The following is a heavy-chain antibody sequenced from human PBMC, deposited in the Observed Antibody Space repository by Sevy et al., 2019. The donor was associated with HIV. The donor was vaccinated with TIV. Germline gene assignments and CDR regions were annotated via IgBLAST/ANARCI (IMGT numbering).Heavy chain of an antibody. V-gene: IGHV1-69*13. CDR3: ARDPRAGSGYYNWFDP. Sequence: ASVKVSCKASGGTFSSYAISWVRQAPGQGLEWMGGIIPIFGPANYAQKFQGRVTITADESTSTAYMELSSLRSEDTAVYYCARDPRAGSGYYNWFDPWGQGTLVTVSS. CDR1: GGTFSSYA. CDR2: IIPIFGPA. J-gene: IGHJ5*02. D-gene: IGHD3-22*01.